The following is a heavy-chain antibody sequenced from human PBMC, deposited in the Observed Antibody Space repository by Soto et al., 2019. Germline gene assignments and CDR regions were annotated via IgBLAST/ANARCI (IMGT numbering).Heavy chain of an antibody. CDR1: GGTFSSYA. J-gene: IGHJ6*02. CDR3: ATALGSSSRTYYYYGMDV. CDR2: IIPIFGTA. D-gene: IGHD6-13*01. Sequence: SVKVSCKASGGTFSSYAISWVRQAPGQGLEWMGGIIPIFGTANYAQKFQGRVTITADESTSTAYMELSNLRSEDTAVYYCATALGSSSRTYYYYGMDVWGQGTTVTVSS. V-gene: IGHV1-69*13.